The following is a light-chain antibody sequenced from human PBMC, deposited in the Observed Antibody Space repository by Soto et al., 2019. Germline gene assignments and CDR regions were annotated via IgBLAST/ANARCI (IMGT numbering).Light chain of an antibody. J-gene: IGKJ2*01. V-gene: IGKV3-15*01. CDR3: QQYNNWPYT. Sequence: EILMTQSPATMSVSPGERATLSCRASQPIASNVAWYQQRPGQPPRLLIFGASTRASDVPDGFTGSGSGTQFTITIASLPSEDFAVYFCQQYNNWPYTFGQGTKVEI. CDR2: GAS. CDR1: QPIASN.